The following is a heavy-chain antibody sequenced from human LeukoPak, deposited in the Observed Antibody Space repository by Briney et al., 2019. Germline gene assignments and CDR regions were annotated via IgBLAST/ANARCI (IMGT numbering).Heavy chain of an antibody. Sequence: GASVKVSCKASGYTFTGYYIHWVRQAPGHGLEWMGWINPNSGGTDYAQNFQGRVTMTRDTSLTTAYMELSRLSFDDTAVYFCARDGPGPSGSYIDYWGLGTLVTVSS. CDR2: INPNSGGT. J-gene: IGHJ4*02. CDR3: ARDGPGPSGSYIDY. CDR1: GYTFTGYY. V-gene: IGHV1-2*02. D-gene: IGHD1-26*01.